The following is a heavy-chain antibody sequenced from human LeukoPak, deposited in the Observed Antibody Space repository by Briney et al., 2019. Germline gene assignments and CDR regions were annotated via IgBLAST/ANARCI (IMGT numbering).Heavy chain of an antibody. J-gene: IGHJ4*02. D-gene: IGHD3-22*01. V-gene: IGHV4-30-4*08. CDR2: IYSSGTT. CDR3: AREITTASRLDY. CDR1: GGSISSGDYY. Sequence: PSQTLSLTCTVSGGSISSGDYYWSWIRQPPGKGLEWIGYIYSSGTTYYNPSLKSRVTISIDTSKNQFSLNLSSVTVADTAVYYCAREITTASRLDYWGQGTLVTVSS.